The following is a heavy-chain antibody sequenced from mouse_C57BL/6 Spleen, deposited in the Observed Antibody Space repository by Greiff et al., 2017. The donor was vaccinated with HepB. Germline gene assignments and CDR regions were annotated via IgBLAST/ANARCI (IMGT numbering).Heavy chain of an antibody. Sequence: QVQLQQPGAELVKPGASVKLSCKASGYTFTSYWMQWVKQRPGQGLEWIGEIDPSDSYTNYNQKFKGKATLTVDTSSSTAYMQLSSLTSEDSAVYYCARYDGEKTWFAYWGQGTLVTVSA. CDR2: IDPSDSYT. CDR3: ARYDGEKTWFAY. J-gene: IGHJ3*01. CDR1: GYTFTSYW. D-gene: IGHD2-12*01. V-gene: IGHV1-50*01.